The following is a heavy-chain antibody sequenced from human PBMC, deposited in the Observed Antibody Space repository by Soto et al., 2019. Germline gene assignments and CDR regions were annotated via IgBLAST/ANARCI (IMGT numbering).Heavy chain of an antibody. D-gene: IGHD3-10*01. CDR3: ARSVDYGSVSAFDI. Sequence: EVQLVESGGGLVQPGGSLRLSCAASGFTFSSYDMHWVRQATGKGLEWVSAIGTAGDTYYPGSVKGRFTISRENAKNSLYLQMNSLRAGDTAVYYCARSVDYGSVSAFDIWGQGTMVTVSS. CDR1: GFTFSSYD. CDR2: IGTAGDT. J-gene: IGHJ3*02. V-gene: IGHV3-13*01.